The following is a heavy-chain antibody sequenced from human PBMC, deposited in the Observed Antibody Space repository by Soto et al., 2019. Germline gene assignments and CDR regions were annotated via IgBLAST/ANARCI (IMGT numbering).Heavy chain of an antibody. J-gene: IGHJ6*02. CDR1: GGSISSSSYY. D-gene: IGHD1-26*01. V-gene: IGHV4-39*01. CDR3: ARHSQVRWESPSYYYGMDV. Sequence: KPSETLSLTCTVSGGSISSSSYYWGWIRQPPGKGLEWIGSIYYSGSTYYNPSLKSRVTISVDTSKNQFSLKLSSVTAADTAVYYCARHSQVRWESPSYYYGMDVWGQGTTVTVSS. CDR2: IYYSGST.